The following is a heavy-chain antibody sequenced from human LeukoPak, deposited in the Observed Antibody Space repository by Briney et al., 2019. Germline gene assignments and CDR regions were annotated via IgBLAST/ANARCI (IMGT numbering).Heavy chain of an antibody. V-gene: IGHV4-30-4*08. D-gene: IGHD3-22*01. J-gene: IGHJ2*01. Sequence: SQTLSLTCTVSGGSISSGGYYWSWIRQHPGKGLEWIGYIYYSGSTYYNPSLKSRVTISVDTSKNQFSLKLSSVTAADTAVYYCARDGSTDSSADYYWYFDLWGRGTLVTVSS. CDR2: IYYSGST. CDR1: GGSISSGGYY. CDR3: ARDGSTDSSADYYWYFDL.